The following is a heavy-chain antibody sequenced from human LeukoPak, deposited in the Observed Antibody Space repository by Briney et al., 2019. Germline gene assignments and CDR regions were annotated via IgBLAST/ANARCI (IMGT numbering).Heavy chain of an antibody. CDR3: AHRPVSYYDFWSGYYKGFNWFDP. J-gene: IGHJ5*02. D-gene: IGHD3-3*01. CDR1: GFSLSTSGVG. CDR2: IYWDDDK. Sequence: KESGPTLVKPTQTLTLTCTFSGFSLSTSGVGVGWIRQPPGKALEWLALIYWDDDKRYSPSLKSRLTITKDTSKNQVVLTMTNMDPVDTATYNCAHRPVSYYDFWSGYYKGFNWFDPWGQGTLVTVSS. V-gene: IGHV2-5*02.